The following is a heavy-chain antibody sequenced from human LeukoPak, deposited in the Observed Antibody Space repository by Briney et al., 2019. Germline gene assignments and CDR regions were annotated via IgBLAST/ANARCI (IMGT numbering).Heavy chain of an antibody. CDR1: GFAFSRYG. D-gene: IGHD3-10*01. J-gene: IGHJ4*02. CDR2: ISGSGGST. V-gene: IGHV3-23*01. CDR3: AKESSGSGSYPDY. Sequence: PGGSLRLSCAASGFAFSRYGIVWVRQAPGKGLEWVSAISGSGGSTYYADSVKGRFTISRDNSKNTLYLQMNSLRAEDTAVYYCAKESSGSGSYPDYWGQGTLVTVSS.